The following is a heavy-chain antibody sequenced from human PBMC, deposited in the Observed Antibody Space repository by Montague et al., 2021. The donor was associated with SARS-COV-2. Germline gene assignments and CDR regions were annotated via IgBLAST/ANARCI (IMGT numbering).Heavy chain of an antibody. V-gene: IGHV4-59*08. CDR3: ARQGGSNYGWFDP. D-gene: IGHD1-26*01. J-gene: IGHJ5*02. Sequence: SETLSLTCTVSGASINSRYWSWIRQPPGKGLEWIGYYYSGSTKYSPSLKSRVTISVDTSKNQFSVEVTSVAAADTAVYYCARQGGSNYGWFDPWGQGTLATVSS. CDR2: YYSGST. CDR1: GASINSRY.